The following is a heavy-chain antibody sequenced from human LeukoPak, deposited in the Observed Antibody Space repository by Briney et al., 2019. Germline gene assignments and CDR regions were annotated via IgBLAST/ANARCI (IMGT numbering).Heavy chain of an antibody. Sequence: SETLSLTCTVSGGSISINNYYWGWMRQPPGKGVEWIGTIYYSGDTYYNPSLKSRVTISDDTSRNQFSLKLSPVTASDTAVYYCARRFYSGSGSSFDPWGHGTLVIVSS. D-gene: IGHD3-10*01. CDR2: IYYSGDT. J-gene: IGHJ5*02. CDR3: ARRFYSGSGSSFDP. V-gene: IGHV4-39*01. CDR1: GGSISINNYY.